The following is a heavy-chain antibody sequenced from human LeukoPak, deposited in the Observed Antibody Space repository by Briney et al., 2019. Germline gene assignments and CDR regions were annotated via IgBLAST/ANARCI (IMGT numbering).Heavy chain of an antibody. CDR3: ARGRHDITMIVVVMTSVSYYLDV. J-gene: IGHJ6*03. CDR2: INPGGST. V-gene: IGHV4-34*01. CDR1: GGSFSGYR. Sequence: SETLSLTCAVYGGSFSGYRWTWIRQSPGKGLEWIGDINPGGSTYYNPSLKSRLTTSVGTSKKHVSLKLRSVPGADTAVYYCARGRHDITMIVVVMTSVSYYLDVWGKGTTVTVS. D-gene: IGHD3-22*01.